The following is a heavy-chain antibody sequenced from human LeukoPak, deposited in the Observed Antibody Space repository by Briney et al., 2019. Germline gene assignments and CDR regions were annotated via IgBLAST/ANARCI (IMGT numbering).Heavy chain of an antibody. V-gene: IGHV3-74*01. J-gene: IGHJ4*02. Sequence: GGSLRLSCAASGFTFSSYWMHWVRQAPGKGLVWVSRISSEGSSISYADSVKGRFTISRDNAKNTLYLQMNSLRAEDTAVYYCARGPFSNGPGYWGQGTLVTVSS. CDR1: GFTFSSYW. CDR2: ISSEGSSI. D-gene: IGHD4-11*01. CDR3: ARGPFSNGPGY.